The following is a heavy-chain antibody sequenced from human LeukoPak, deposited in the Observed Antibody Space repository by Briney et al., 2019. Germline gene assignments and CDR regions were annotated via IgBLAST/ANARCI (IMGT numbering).Heavy chain of an antibody. Sequence: PGGSLRLSCAVSGFTFSSYVMNWVRQAPGKGLEWVSGISGSGGSTYYADSVKGQFTISRDNSKNTLYLQMNSLRAEDTAVYYCASPNDDDAFDIWGQGTMVTVSS. V-gene: IGHV3-23*01. CDR3: ASPNDDDAFDI. CDR2: ISGSGGST. D-gene: IGHD2-8*01. J-gene: IGHJ3*02. CDR1: GFTFSSYV.